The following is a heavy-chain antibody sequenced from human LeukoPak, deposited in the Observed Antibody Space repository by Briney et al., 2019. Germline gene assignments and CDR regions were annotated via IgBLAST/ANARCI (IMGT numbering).Heavy chain of an antibody. Sequence: PSGTLSLTCAASGGSISSDDWSWIRQPPGKGLEWIGYIYYSGITNYNPSLKSRVTISVETSKNQFSLKLSSVNAADTAVYYCARLHYDSSGYYYFDYWGQGTLVTVSS. CDR3: ARLHYDSSGYYYFDY. CDR2: IYYSGIT. V-gene: IGHV4-59*08. D-gene: IGHD3-22*01. J-gene: IGHJ4*02. CDR1: GGSISSDD.